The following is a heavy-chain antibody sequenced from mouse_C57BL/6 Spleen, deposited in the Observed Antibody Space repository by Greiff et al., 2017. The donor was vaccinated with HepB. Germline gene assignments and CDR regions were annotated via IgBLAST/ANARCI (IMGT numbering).Heavy chain of an antibody. J-gene: IGHJ1*03. CDR3: ARSDGSSYVGYFDV. CDR1: GYTFTSYW. Sequence: VKLQQPGAELVRPGTSVKLSCKASGYTFTSYWMHWVKQRPGQGLEWIGVIDPSDSYTNYNQKFKGKATLTVDTSSSTAYMQLSSLTSEDSAVYYCARSDGSSYVGYFDVWGTGTTVTVSS. V-gene: IGHV1-59*01. CDR2: IDPSDSYT. D-gene: IGHD1-1*01.